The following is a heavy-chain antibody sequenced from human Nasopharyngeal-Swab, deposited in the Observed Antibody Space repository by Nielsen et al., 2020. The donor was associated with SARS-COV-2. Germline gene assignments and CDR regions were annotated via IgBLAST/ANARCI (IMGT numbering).Heavy chain of an antibody. D-gene: IGHD3-10*01. J-gene: IGHJ4*02. V-gene: IGHV4-34*01. CDR3: ARCLYGSGSYYSPFDY. CDR2: IKHSGSP. Sequence: SETLSPTCALYGGSFSGYSWSWIRQLPGKGLEWIGEIKHSGSPNYNPSLKSRVPISVDTSKNQFSLKLSSVTAADTAVYYCARCLYGSGSYYSPFDYWGQGTLVTVSS. CDR1: GGSFSGYS.